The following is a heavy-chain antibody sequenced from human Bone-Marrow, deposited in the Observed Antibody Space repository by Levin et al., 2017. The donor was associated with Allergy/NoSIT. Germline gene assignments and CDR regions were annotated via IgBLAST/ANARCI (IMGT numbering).Heavy chain of an antibody. J-gene: IGHJ5*02. CDR3: ARDYNTKIRGPFDP. CDR1: GDSIGHYS. Sequence: SETLSLNCSISGDSIGHYSWNWIRQPPGKGLEWIGCVYSGGLTNYNSSLESRVTMSLDTSQNQFSLRLRSVTAADTAIYYCARDYNTKIRGPFDPWGQGTLVTVSS. CDR2: VYSGGLT. V-gene: IGHV4-59*01. D-gene: IGHD3-10*01.